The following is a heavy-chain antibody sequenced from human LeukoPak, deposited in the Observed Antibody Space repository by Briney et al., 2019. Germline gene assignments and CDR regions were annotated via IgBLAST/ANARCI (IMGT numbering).Heavy chain of an antibody. V-gene: IGHV4-34*01. Sequence: SETLSLTCAVYGGSFSGYYWSWIRQPPGKGLEWIGEINHSGSTNYNPSLKSRVTISVDTSKNQFSLKLSSVTAADTAVYYCARGTATTFDIWGQGTMVTVSS. CDR1: GGSFSGYY. CDR2: INHSGST. J-gene: IGHJ3*02. CDR3: ARGTATTFDI.